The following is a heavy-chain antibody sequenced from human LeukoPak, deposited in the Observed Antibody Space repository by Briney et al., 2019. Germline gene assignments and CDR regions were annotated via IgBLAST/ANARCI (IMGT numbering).Heavy chain of an antibody. CDR3: ARLEVGYDSSGYFFDY. CDR2: IYPGDSDT. CDR1: GYSFTSYW. D-gene: IGHD3-22*01. Sequence: GESLKISCKGSGYSFTSYWIGWVRQMPGKGLECMGIIYPGDSDTRYSPSFQGQVTISADKSISTAYLQWSSLKASDTAMYYCARLEVGYDSSGYFFDYWGQRTLSPSPQ. J-gene: IGHJ4*02. V-gene: IGHV5-51*01.